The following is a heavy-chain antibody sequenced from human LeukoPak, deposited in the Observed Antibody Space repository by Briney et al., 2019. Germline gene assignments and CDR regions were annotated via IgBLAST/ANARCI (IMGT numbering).Heavy chain of an antibody. Sequence: GASVKLSCKASGSTFSTSAEQWVRQARGQCIEWIGWTVVGSGNTTYAQKFQERVTITMDMSTSTAYMELSSLRAEDTAVYYCAAEIRTPSPGCFDPWGQGTLVTVSS. J-gene: IGHJ5*02. V-gene: IGHV1-58*01. CDR3: AAEIRTPSPGCFDP. CDR1: GSTFSTSA. D-gene: IGHD3-3*02. CDR2: TVVGSGNT.